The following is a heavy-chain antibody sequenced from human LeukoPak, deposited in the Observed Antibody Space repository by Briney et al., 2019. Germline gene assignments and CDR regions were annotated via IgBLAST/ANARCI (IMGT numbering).Heavy chain of an antibody. J-gene: IGHJ4*02. CDR1: GFNFNNYA. Sequence: GGSLRLSCAASGFNFNNYAMTWVCQAPGKGLEWISGISGGDASTYYADSVKGRLTISRDNSKSTLYLQMNSLRGEDTAVYYCAKGRLTSTIWYGFDHWGQGTLVTVSS. CDR2: ISGGDAST. CDR3: AKGRLTSTIWYGFDH. D-gene: IGHD6-13*01. V-gene: IGHV3-23*01.